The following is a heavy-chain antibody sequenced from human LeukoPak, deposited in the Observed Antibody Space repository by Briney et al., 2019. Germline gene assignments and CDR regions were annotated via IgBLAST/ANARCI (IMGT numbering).Heavy chain of an antibody. J-gene: IGHJ4*02. Sequence: GGSLRLSCEPSEFTFSSSAMTWVRQAPGKGLEWISTISESGGRTHYADSVRGRFTISRDNSKNTLYLQMNSLRAEDTAVYYCAKGLTGEDKGDNYWGQGTLVTVSS. D-gene: IGHD7-27*01. CDR2: ISESGGRT. CDR1: EFTFSSSA. CDR3: AKGLTGEDKGDNY. V-gene: IGHV3-23*01.